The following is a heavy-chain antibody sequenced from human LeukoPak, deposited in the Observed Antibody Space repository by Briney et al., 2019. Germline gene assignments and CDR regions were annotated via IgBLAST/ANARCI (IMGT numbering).Heavy chain of an antibody. CDR2: ISSNGGST. CDR1: GFTFSSYA. D-gene: IGHD3-22*01. J-gene: IGHJ4*02. V-gene: IGHV3-64*01. Sequence: PGGSLRLSCAASGFTFSSYAMHWVRQAPGKGLEYVSAISSNGGSTYYANSVKGRFTISRDNSKNTLYLQMGRLRAEVMAVYDCARSFRAGHYYDSSGYSPLEYWGQGTLVTVSS. CDR3: ARSFRAGHYYDSSGYSPLEY.